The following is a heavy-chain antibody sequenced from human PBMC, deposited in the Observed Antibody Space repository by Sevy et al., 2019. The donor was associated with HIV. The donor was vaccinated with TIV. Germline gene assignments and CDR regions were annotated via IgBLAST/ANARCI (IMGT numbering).Heavy chain of an antibody. J-gene: IGHJ3*02. V-gene: IGHV3-23*01. Sequence: GGSLRLSCAASGFTFSSYAMSWVRQAPGKGLEWVSAISGSGGSTYYADSVKGRFTISRDNSKNTLYLQMNSLRAEETAVYYCAKDLIEHYYDSSGYYVGAFDIWGQGTMVTVSS. D-gene: IGHD3-22*01. CDR2: ISGSGGST. CDR3: AKDLIEHYYDSSGYYVGAFDI. CDR1: GFTFSSYA.